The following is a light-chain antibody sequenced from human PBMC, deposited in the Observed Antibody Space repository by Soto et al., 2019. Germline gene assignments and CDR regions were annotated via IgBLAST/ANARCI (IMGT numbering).Light chain of an antibody. V-gene: IGKV3-20*01. CDR1: QSVPRSY. CDR3: NQYASSPLT. CDR2: DAS. J-gene: IGKJ5*01. Sequence: IVLTQSPGTLSLSPGERATLSCRASQSVPRSYLAWYQQRPGQAPRLLIYDASNRATGIPDRFSGSESGTDSTLTISRLEPEDFAVYYCNQYASSPLTFGQGTRLEIK.